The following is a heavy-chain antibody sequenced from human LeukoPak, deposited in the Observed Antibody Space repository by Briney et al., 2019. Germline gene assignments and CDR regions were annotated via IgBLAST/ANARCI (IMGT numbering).Heavy chain of an antibody. CDR1: GFTLSSYG. J-gene: IGHJ4*02. CDR2: IRYDGSNK. CDR3: AKDKEHYYDSSGYQGYFDY. D-gene: IGHD3-22*01. Sequence: GGSLRLSCAASGFTLSSYGMHWVRQAPGKGLEWVAFIRYDGSNKYYADSVKGRFTISRDNSKNTLYLQMNSLRAEDTAVYYCAKDKEHYYDSSGYQGYFDYWGQGTLVTVSS. V-gene: IGHV3-30*02.